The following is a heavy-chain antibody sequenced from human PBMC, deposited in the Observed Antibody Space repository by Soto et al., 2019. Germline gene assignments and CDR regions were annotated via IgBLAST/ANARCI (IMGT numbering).Heavy chain of an antibody. CDR1: GFTSSIEW. Sequence: GGSLRLSGVAPGFTSSIEWMSWVRPAPGKGLEWVANIKQDGSEKYYVDSVKGRFTISRDNAKMSLYLQMNSLRAEDTAVYYCASLYSSTWSNYFDYWGQGTLVTVSS. CDR2: IKQDGSEK. D-gene: IGHD6-13*01. CDR3: ASLYSSTWSNYFDY. J-gene: IGHJ4*02. V-gene: IGHV3-7*01.